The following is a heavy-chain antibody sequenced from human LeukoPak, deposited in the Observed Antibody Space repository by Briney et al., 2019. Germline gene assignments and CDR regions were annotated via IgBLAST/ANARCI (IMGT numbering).Heavy chain of an antibody. Sequence: ASVKVSCKASGYTFTSYDINWVRQATGQGLEWMGWMNPNSGNTGYAQKFQGRVTMTRNTSISTAYMELSSLRSEDTAVYYCARVTVEDYGMDVWGQGTTVTVSS. D-gene: IGHD6-19*01. CDR2: MNPNSGNT. CDR3: ARVTVEDYGMDV. V-gene: IGHV1-8*01. CDR1: GYTFTSYD. J-gene: IGHJ6*02.